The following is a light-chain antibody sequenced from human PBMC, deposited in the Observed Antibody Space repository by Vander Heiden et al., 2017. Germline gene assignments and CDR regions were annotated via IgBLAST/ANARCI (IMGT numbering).Light chain of an antibody. CDR1: SSDVGGYND. J-gene: IGLJ1*01. Sequence: QSALTHPPPASGPPVQSVTISCTGTSSDVGGYNDVSWYQQHPGKAPKLRMDEVSKRPSGVPDRFSGSKSGNTASLTATGLQAEDEADYYCSSYAGSNNPYVFGTGTKVTVL. CDR2: EVS. CDR3: SSYAGSNNPYV. V-gene: IGLV2-8*01.